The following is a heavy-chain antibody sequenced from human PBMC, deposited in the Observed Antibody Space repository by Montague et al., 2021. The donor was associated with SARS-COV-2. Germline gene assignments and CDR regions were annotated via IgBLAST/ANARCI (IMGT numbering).Heavy chain of an antibody. CDR2: XXWXXXK. V-gene: IGHV2-70*04. Sequence: ALVKPTQTLTLTCTFSGFSLSTSGMRASWIRQPPGKALEWLAXXXWXXXKFXSTSLKTRLTISKDTSKNPVVLTMTNMDPVDTATYYCARSYYDILTAYYTPFDYWGQGTLVTVSS. D-gene: IGHD3-9*01. CDR1: GFSLSTSGMR. J-gene: IGHJ4*02. CDR3: ARSYYDILTAYYTPFDY.